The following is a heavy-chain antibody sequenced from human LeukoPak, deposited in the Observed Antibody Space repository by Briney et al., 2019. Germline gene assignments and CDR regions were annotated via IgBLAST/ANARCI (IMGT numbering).Heavy chain of an antibody. D-gene: IGHD5-12*01. CDR1: GFTVSSNS. V-gene: IGHV3-66*03. J-gene: IGHJ4*02. CDR3: AKDVYSGPFDY. Sequence: PGGSLRLSCTVSGFTVSSNSMSWVRQAPGKGLEWVSFIYSGTIHYSDSVKGRFTISRDNSKNTLYLQMNSLRAEDTAVYYCAKDVYSGPFDYWGQGTLVTVSS. CDR2: IYSGTI.